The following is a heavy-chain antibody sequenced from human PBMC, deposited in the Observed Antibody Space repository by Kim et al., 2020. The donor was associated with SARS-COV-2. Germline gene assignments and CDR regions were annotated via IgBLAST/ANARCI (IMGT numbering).Heavy chain of an antibody. CDR2: SKTYGGTT. Sequence: SKTYGGTTEDAASVQGRFTISRDDSKSIAYLQMNSLKTEDTAVYYCTMVQYWGQGTLVTVSS. J-gene: IGHJ4*02. V-gene: IGHV3-49*02. CDR3: TMVQY. D-gene: IGHD3-10*01.